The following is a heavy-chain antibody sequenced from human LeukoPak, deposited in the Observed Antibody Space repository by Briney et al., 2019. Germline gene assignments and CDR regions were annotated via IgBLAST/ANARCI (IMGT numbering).Heavy chain of an antibody. D-gene: IGHD2-21*01. Sequence: ASVKVSCKASGYTFTSYYIHWVRQAPGQGLEWMGLINPSGGSTNYAQKFQGRVTMTRDTSTSTVYMELSSLRSEDTAVYYCARVPSGDGDDYWGQGTLVTVSS. J-gene: IGHJ4*02. CDR2: INPSGGST. CDR1: GYTFTSYY. V-gene: IGHV1-46*01. CDR3: ARVPSGDGDDY.